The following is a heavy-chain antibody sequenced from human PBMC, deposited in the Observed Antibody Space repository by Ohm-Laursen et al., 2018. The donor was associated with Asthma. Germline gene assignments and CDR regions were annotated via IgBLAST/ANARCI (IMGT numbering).Heavy chain of an antibody. V-gene: IGHV1-2*06. CDR2: INPNSGGT. D-gene: IGHD1-1*01. J-gene: IGHJ6*02. CDR3: ARADVQLEPSDYGMDV. Sequence: SVKVSCKASGYTFTGYYMHWVRQAPGQGLEWMGRINPNSGGTNYAQKFQGRVTMTTDTSTSTAYMELRSLRSDDTAVYYCARADVQLEPSDYGMDVWGQGTTVTVSS. CDR1: GYTFTGYY.